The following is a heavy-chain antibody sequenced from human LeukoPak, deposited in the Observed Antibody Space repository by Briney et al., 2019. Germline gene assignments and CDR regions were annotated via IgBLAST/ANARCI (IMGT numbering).Heavy chain of an antibody. V-gene: IGHV1-18*01. Sequence: ASVTVSCKGSGYIFTNFGINWVRQAPGQGLEWMGWISAYNGNTNYAQNLQGRVTMTTDTSSNTVSMELRSLRSDDTAVYYCARGERYFDWLLSDWGQGTLVTVSS. CDR3: ARGERYFDWLLSD. D-gene: IGHD3-9*01. CDR1: GYIFTNFG. CDR2: ISAYNGNT. J-gene: IGHJ4*02.